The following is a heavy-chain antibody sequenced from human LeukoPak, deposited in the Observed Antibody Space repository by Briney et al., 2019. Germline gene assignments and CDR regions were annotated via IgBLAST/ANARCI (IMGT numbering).Heavy chain of an antibody. J-gene: IGHJ4*02. D-gene: IGHD3-9*01. CDR1: GYTFTSYG. CDR2: ISAYNGNT. CDR3: ASYDILTGRLDY. Sequence: GASVKVSCKASGYTFTSYGISWVRQAPGQGLEWMGWISAYNGNTNYAQKLQGRVTMTTDTSTSTAYMELRSLRSDDSAVYYCASYDILTGRLDYWGQGTLVTVSS. V-gene: IGHV1-18*01.